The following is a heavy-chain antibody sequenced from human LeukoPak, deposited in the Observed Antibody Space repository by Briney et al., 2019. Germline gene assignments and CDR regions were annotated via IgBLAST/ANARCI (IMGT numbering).Heavy chain of an antibody. D-gene: IGHD2-8*02. V-gene: IGHV4-31*03. Sequence: PSETLSLTCTVSGGSISSGGYYWSWIRQHPGKGLEWIGYIYYSGSTYYNPSLKSRVTISVDTSKNQFSLKLSSVTAADTAVYYCARVVLLDYFDYWGQGTLVTVSS. CDR2: IYYSGST. CDR3: ARVVLLDYFDY. CDR1: GGSISSGGYY. J-gene: IGHJ4*02.